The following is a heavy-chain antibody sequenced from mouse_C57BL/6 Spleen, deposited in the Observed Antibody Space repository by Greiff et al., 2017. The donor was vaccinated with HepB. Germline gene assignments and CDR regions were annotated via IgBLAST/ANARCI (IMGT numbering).Heavy chain of an antibody. CDR1: GYTFTSYW. V-gene: IGHV1-52*01. CDR3: ARYSNSRGFAY. Sequence: QVQLQQPGAELVRPGSSVKLSCKASGYTFTSYWMHWVKQRPIQGLEWIGNIDPSDSETHYNQKFKDKATLTVDKSSSTAYMQLSSLTSEDAAVYYWARYSNSRGFAYWGQGTLVTVSA. CDR2: IDPSDSET. J-gene: IGHJ3*01. D-gene: IGHD2-5*01.